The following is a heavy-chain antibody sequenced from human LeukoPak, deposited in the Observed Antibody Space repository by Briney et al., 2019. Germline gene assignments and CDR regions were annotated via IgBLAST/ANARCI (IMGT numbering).Heavy chain of an antibody. J-gene: IGHJ4*02. CDR1: GFTFRNYW. CDR2: TKPDGSAE. CDR3: ARDGGLNTNFDS. V-gene: IGHV3-7*01. D-gene: IGHD2-15*01. Sequence: PGGSLRLSCAASGFTFRNYWMGWVRQAPGKGLERVANTKPDGSAEYYADSVRGRFTTSRDNANNLLYLQMNRLRAEDTAVYYCARDGGLNTNFDSWGQGTLVTVSS.